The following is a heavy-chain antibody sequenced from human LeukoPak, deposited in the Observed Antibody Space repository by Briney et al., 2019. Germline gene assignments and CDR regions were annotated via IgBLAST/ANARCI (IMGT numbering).Heavy chain of an antibody. D-gene: IGHD3-9*01. J-gene: IGHJ4*02. Sequence: GGYLRLYCAASGFTFSSYAMSWVRQAPGKGLEWVSAISGSGGSTYYADSVKGRFTISRDNSKNTLYLQMNSLRAEDTAVYYCAKDGGAGGLRYFDWPIREKDGYYFDYWGQGTLVTVSS. CDR3: AKDGGAGGLRYFDWPIREKDGYYFDY. V-gene: IGHV3-23*01. CDR1: GFTFSSYA. CDR2: ISGSGGST.